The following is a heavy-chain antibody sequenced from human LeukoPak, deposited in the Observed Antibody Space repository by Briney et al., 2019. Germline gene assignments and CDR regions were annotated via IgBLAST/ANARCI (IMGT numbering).Heavy chain of an antibody. CDR3: ARDGLGSGSSWMITNDY. Sequence: GASVKVSCKASGYTFTSYYMHWVRQAPGQGLEWMGIINPSGGITSYAQKFQGRVTMTRDTSTSTVYMELNNLRSEDTAVYYCARDGLGSGSSWMITNDYWGQGTLVTVSS. J-gene: IGHJ4*02. CDR1: GYTFTSYY. CDR2: INPSGGIT. V-gene: IGHV1-46*01. D-gene: IGHD3-10*01.